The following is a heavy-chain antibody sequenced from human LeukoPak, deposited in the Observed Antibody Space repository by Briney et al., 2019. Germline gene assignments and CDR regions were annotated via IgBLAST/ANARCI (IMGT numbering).Heavy chain of an antibody. J-gene: IGHJ4*02. V-gene: IGHV4-34*01. CDR2: INHSGST. CDR3: ATLRVDTAMGEDY. D-gene: IGHD5-18*01. CDR1: GGSFSGYY. Sequence: SETLSLTCAVYGGSFSGYYWSWIRQPPGKGLEWIGEINHSGSTNYNPSLKSRVTISVDTSKNQFTLKLSSVTAADTAVYYCATLRVDTAMGEDYWGQGTLVTVSS.